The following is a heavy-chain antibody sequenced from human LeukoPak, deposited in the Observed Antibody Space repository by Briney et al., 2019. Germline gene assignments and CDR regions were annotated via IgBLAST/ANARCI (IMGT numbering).Heavy chain of an antibody. Sequence: SGRTPANPTQTPTLTSTFSGCSLTTSGVSVGWLRPPPVKALGWLAFIYWGDEKCYSTFLKSRVAIVKDPSNNQVVLTMTKMDAVDTATYYWGDRYRDGHDFGYWGQGTLVTVAS. V-gene: IGHV2-5*02. CDR1: GCSLTTSGVS. CDR2: IYWGDEK. D-gene: IGHD2-21*01. J-gene: IGHJ4*02. CDR3: GDRYRDGHDFGY.